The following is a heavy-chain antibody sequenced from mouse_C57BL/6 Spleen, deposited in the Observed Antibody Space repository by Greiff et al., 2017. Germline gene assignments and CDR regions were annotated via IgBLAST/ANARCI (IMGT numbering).Heavy chain of an antibody. Sequence: VQLQQSGAELVKPGASVKISCKASGYAFSSYWMNWVKQRPGKGLEWIGQIYPGDGDTNYNGKFKGKATLTADKSSSTAYMQLSSLTSEDSAVYFCARSAITTSYFDVWGTGTTVTVSS. D-gene: IGHD1-1*01. CDR3: ARSAITTSYFDV. CDR1: GYAFSSYW. J-gene: IGHJ1*03. CDR2: IYPGDGDT. V-gene: IGHV1-80*01.